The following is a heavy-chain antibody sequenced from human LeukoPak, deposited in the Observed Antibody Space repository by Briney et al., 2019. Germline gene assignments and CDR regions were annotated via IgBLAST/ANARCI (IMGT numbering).Heavy chain of an antibody. Sequence: GGSLRLSCVASGFTFGNYWMNWVRQAPGKGLEWVATIKQDGSEKSYVDSVRGRFTISRDNARNSLYLQMDSLRVEDTAVYYCAKRTGTTGGVLYYWGQGTLVTVSS. J-gene: IGHJ4*02. D-gene: IGHD1-1*01. CDR3: AKRTGTTGGVLYY. CDR2: IKQDGSEK. CDR1: GFTFGNYW. V-gene: IGHV3-7*01.